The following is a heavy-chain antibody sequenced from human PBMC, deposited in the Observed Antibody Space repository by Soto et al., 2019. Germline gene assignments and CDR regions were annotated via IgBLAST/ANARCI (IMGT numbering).Heavy chain of an antibody. J-gene: IGHJ3*02. CDR1: GYSFTSYW. CDR3: AIHYGSGSYLDPDAFDI. V-gene: IGHV5-51*01. D-gene: IGHD3-10*01. Sequence: GESLKISCKGSGYSFTSYWIGWVRQMPGKGLEWMGIIYPGDSDTRYSPSFQGQVTISADKSISTAYLQWSSLKASDTAMYYCAIHYGSGSYLDPDAFDIWGQGTMVTVSS. CDR2: IYPGDSDT.